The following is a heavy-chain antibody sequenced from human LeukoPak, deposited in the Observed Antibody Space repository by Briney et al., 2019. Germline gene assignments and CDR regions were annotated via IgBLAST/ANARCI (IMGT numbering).Heavy chain of an antibody. J-gene: IGHJ4*02. V-gene: IGHV4-4*07. Sequence: SETLSLTCTVSGGSISSYYSRWIRQPAGKGLEWIGRIYASGSTNYNPSLKSRVTMSVDTSKNQFSLKLSSVTAADTAVYYCARANNGYGYYDSSGYYDYFDYWGQGTLVTVSS. CDR3: ARANNGYGYYDSSGYYDYFDY. CDR1: GGSISSYY. CDR2: IYASGST. D-gene: IGHD3-22*01.